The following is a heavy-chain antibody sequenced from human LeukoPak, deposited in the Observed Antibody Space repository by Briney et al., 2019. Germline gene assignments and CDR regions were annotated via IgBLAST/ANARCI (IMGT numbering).Heavy chain of an antibody. CDR3: AKDSHPGSGSYYKGSFDY. J-gene: IGHJ4*02. CDR2: INQDGSEK. V-gene: IGHV3-7*03. CDR1: GFTFSSYW. D-gene: IGHD3-10*01. Sequence: GGSLRLSCAASGFTFSSYWMIWFRQAPGKGLEWVAHINQDGSEKTYVDSVKGRFTISRDNANSLLYLQMNSLRAEDTALYYCAKDSHPGSGSYYKGSFDYWGQGTLVTVSS.